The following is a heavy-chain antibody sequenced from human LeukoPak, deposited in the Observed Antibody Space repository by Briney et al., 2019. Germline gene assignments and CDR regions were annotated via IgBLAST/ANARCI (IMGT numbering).Heavy chain of an antibody. V-gene: IGHV4-59*01. D-gene: IGHD6-19*01. Sequence: SETLSLTCTVSGGSISSYYWSWIRQPPGKGLEWIGYIYYSGSTNYNPSLKSRVTISVDTSKNQFSLKLSSVTAADTAVYFCASDNNGDSSGWSKYSPGDYWGQGTLVTVSS. J-gene: IGHJ4*02. CDR2: IYYSGST. CDR1: GGSISSYY. CDR3: ASDNNGDSSGWSKYSPGDY.